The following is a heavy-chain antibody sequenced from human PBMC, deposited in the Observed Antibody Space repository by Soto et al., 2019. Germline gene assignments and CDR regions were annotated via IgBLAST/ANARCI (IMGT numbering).Heavy chain of an antibody. CDR2: ISGSGGST. CDR1: GVAFSSYS. Sequence: PGGSLRLSCAASGVAFSSYSRSWVRQAPGKGLEWVSAISGSGGSTYYAASVKGRFTISRDNSKNTLYLQMNSLRAEDTAAYYCTTDSYFTLKLVRFDYWGLGTLVTVSS. V-gene: IGHV3-23*01. J-gene: IGHJ4*01. D-gene: IGHD3-22*01. CDR3: TTDSYFTLKLVRFDY.